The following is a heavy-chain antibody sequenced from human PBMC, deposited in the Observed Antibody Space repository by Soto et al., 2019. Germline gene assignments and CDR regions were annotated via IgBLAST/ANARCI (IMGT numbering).Heavy chain of an antibody. D-gene: IGHD2-15*01. V-gene: IGHV4-4*07. CDR1: GGSISSYY. CDR3: ARDSGYCSGGSCYAGLNWFDP. Sequence: SETLSLTCTVSGGSISSYYWIWIRQPAGKGLEWIGRIYTSGSTNYNPSLKSRVTMSVDTSKNQFSLKLSSVTAADTAVYYCARDSGYCSGGSCYAGLNWFDPWGQGTLVTVSS. J-gene: IGHJ5*02. CDR2: IYTSGST.